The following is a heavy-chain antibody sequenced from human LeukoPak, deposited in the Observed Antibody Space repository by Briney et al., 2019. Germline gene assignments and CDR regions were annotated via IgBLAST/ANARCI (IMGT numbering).Heavy chain of an antibody. CDR3: ARTDIVATIGNGAFDI. Sequence: GESLKISCKGSGYSFTSYWIGWVRQMPGKGLEWMGIIYPGDSDTRYSPSFRGQVTISADKSISTAYLQWSSLKASDTAMYYCARTDIVATIGNGAFDIWGQGTMVTVSS. D-gene: IGHD5-12*01. CDR2: IYPGDSDT. V-gene: IGHV5-51*01. CDR1: GYSFTSYW. J-gene: IGHJ3*02.